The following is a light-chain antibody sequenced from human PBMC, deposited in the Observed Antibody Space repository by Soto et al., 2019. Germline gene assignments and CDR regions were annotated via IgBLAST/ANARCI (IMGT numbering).Light chain of an antibody. J-gene: IGKJ5*01. CDR1: QSISSF. V-gene: IGKV1-39*01. CDR3: VQGYSTPIT. CDR2: GAS. Sequence: DIQMTQSPSSLSASVGDRVTITCPASQSISSFLNWHQHKPGKAPNVLIYGASSLQSGVPSMFSGSGSGTDFTLTISSLQPEDFATYYSVQGYSTPITFGQGTRLDI.